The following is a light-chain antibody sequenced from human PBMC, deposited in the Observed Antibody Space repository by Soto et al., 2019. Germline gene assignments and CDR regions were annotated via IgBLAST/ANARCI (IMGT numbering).Light chain of an antibody. Sequence: DIQMTQSPSTLSASVGDRVTITCRASQNINSYLAWYQQKPGKAPKLLIYEASSLDSGVPSRFSGSRSGTEFALTISSLQPDDFATYYCQHYNSFFPRTFGQETKVEI. CDR1: QNINSY. V-gene: IGKV1-5*03. CDR2: EAS. J-gene: IGKJ1*01. CDR3: QHYNSFFPRT.